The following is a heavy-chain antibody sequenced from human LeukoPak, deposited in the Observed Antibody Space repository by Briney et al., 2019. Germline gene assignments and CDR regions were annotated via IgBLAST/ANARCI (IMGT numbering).Heavy chain of an antibody. CDR2: ISYDGSNK. V-gene: IGHV3-30*03. Sequence: GGSLRLSCAASGFSFSSYGMHWVRQAPGKGLEWVAVISYDGSNKYYADSVKGRFTISRDNSKNTLYLQMSSLRPEDTAVYYCASGGYTSSWYVVDYWGQGPLVTVSS. J-gene: IGHJ4*02. D-gene: IGHD6-13*01. CDR3: ASGGYTSSWYVVDY. CDR1: GFSFSSYG.